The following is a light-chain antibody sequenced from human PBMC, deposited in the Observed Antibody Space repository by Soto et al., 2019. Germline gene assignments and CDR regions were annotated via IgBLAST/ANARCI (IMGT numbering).Light chain of an antibody. V-gene: IGKV3-20*01. J-gene: IGKJ4*01. CDR2: ATS. CDR1: QSVSGNY. CDR3: QKYGSSVT. Sequence: EIVLTQSPDTLSLSPGERATLSCRASQSVSGNYLSWYQQQPGQAPRLLIYATSSRAAGIPDRFSGGGSGTGFTLSISRLEPEDFAVYYCQKYGSSVTFGGGTKVEIK.